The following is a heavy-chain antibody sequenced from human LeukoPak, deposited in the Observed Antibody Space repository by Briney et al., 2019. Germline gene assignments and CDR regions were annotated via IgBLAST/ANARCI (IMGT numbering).Heavy chain of an antibody. D-gene: IGHD4-11*01. CDR1: GGSISSHY. J-gene: IGHJ6*03. Sequence: SETLSLTCTVSGGSISSHYWRWLRQPPGKGLVWIGYIYYSRSTNYNPSLKSRVTISVDTSKNQFSLKLSSVTAADTAVYYCARGNDYYYMDVWGKGTTVTVSS. CDR3: ARGNDYYYMDV. V-gene: IGHV4-59*11. CDR2: IYYSRST.